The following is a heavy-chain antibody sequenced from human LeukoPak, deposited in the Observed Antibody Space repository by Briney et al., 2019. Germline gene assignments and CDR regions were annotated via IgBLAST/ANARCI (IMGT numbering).Heavy chain of an antibody. CDR3: ARGGVGYYYDSSGYSS. CDR2: ISSSSSYT. D-gene: IGHD3-22*01. V-gene: IGHV3-11*06. J-gene: IGHJ4*02. Sequence: GGSLRLSCAASGFTFSDYYMSWIRQAPGKGLEWVSYISSSSSYTNYADSVKGRFTISRDNTKNSLYLQMNSLRAEDTAVYYCARGGVGYYYDSSGYSSWGQGTLVTVSS. CDR1: GFTFSDYY.